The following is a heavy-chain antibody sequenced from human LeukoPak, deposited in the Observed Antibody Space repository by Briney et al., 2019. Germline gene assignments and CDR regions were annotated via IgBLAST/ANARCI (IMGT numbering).Heavy chain of an antibody. D-gene: IGHD3-3*01. CDR2: IIGNAQSA. J-gene: IGHJ6*02. CDR1: GFTFSNAW. Sequence: GGSLRLSCAASGFTFSNAWMSWVRQAPGKGLEWVSAIIGNAQSAYYADSVKTRFTISRDNSKNTLYLQIDNLRAEDTAVYFCAKELGHDFWRSPYGVDVWGQGTTVTVSS. V-gene: IGHV3-23*01. CDR3: AKELGHDFWRSPYGVDV.